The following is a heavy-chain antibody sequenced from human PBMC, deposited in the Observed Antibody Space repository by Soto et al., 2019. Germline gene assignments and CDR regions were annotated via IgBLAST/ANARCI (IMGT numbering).Heavy chain of an antibody. CDR1: GGSIPSSEYY. CDR2: IYYRGSS. V-gene: IGHV4-39*01. J-gene: IGHJ6*02. D-gene: IGHD3-10*01. CDR3: ASGGITMVRGVTTDYYYYYGMDV. Sequence: SETLSLTCTVSGGSIPSSEYYWAWIRQPPGKGLQFVGTIYYRGSSYSNPSLKSRLSMSVDTSKNQFSLTMKSVTAADTGVYYCASGGITMVRGVTTDYYYYYGMDVWGQGTTVT.